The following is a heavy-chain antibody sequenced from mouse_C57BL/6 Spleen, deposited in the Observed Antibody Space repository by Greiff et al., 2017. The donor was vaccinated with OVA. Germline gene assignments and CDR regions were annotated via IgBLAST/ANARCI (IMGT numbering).Heavy chain of an antibody. D-gene: IGHD2-4*01. Sequence: EVMLVESGGGLVQPGGSLKLSCAASGFTFSDYYMYWVRQTPEKRLEWVAYISNGGGSTYYPDTVKGRFTISRDNAKNTLYLQMSRLKSEDTAMYYCARHDSLYYAMDYWGQGTSVTVSS. V-gene: IGHV5-12*01. CDR1: GFTFSDYY. CDR2: ISNGGGST. J-gene: IGHJ4*01. CDR3: ARHDSLYYAMDY.